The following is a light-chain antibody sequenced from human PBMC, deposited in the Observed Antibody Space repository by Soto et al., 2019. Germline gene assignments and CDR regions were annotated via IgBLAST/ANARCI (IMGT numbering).Light chain of an antibody. Sequence: DIELTQSPATLSSSPGERATITCRASQSISSYLAWYQQKPGQAPRLLIYAASNWATGIPARFSGSGSGTDFTLTISSLEPEDVAIYYCQQCSNWPWTFGGGTKVEIK. J-gene: IGKJ1*01. V-gene: IGKV3-11*01. CDR1: QSISSY. CDR3: QQCSNWPWT. CDR2: AAS.